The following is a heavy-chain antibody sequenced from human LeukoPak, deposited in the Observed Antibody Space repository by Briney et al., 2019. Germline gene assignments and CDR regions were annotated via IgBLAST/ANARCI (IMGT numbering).Heavy chain of an antibody. CDR1: GYTLTELS. CDR3: ATLWFGELFPIMDV. V-gene: IGHV1-24*01. CDR2: FDPEDGET. J-gene: IGHJ6*04. D-gene: IGHD3-10*01. Sequence: ASVKVSYTVSGYTLTELSMHWGRQAPGKGLGWMGGFDPEDGETIYAQKFQGRGTMTEDTSTDTAYMELSSLRSEDTAVYYCATLWFGELFPIMDVWGKGTTVTVSS.